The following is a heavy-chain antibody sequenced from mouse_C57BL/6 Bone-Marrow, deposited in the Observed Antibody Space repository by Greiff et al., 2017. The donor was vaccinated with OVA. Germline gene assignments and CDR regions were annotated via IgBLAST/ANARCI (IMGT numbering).Heavy chain of an antibody. CDR1: YFASMASA. CDR3: ARTLYYYGSSYGYFDV. CDR2: FTMYSDAT. Sequence: QVQLQQSGAELVRPGSSVKLSCKDSYFASMASAMHWVKQRPGHGLEWIGSFTMYSDATEYSENFKGKATLTANTSSSTAYMELSSLTSEDSAVYYCARTLYYYGSSYGYFDVWGTGTTVTVSS. D-gene: IGHD1-1*01. V-gene: IGHV1-49*01. J-gene: IGHJ1*03.